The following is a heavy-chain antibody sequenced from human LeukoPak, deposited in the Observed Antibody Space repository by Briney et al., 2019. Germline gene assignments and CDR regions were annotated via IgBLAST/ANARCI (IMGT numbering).Heavy chain of an antibody. CDR1: GYTFTGYY. CDR3: ARRSSSSWSWFDP. D-gene: IGHD6-6*01. J-gene: IGHJ5*02. V-gene: IGHV1-2*02. Sequence: ASVKVSCKASGYTFTGYYMHWVRQAPGQGLEWMGWINPNSGDTNYAQKFQGRVTMTRDTSISTAYMELSSLRSDDTAVYYCARRSSSSWSWFDPWGQGNLVTVSS. CDR2: INPNSGDT.